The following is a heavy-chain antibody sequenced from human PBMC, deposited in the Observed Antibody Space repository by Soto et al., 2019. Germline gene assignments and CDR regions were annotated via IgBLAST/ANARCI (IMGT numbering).Heavy chain of an antibody. CDR3: LWLRLEVGLDY. CDR2: IYYSGST. V-gene: IGHV4-39*01. D-gene: IGHD5-12*01. Sequence: SETLSLTCTVSGGSISSSSYYWGWIRQPPGKGLEWIGSIYYSGSTYYNPSLKSRVTISVDTSKNQFSLKLSSVTAADTAVYYCLWLRLEVGLDYWGQGIQVTVSS. J-gene: IGHJ4*02. CDR1: GGSISSSSYY.